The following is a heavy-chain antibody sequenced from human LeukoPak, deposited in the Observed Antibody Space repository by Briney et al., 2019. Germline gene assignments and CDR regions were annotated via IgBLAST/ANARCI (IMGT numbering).Heavy chain of an antibody. V-gene: IGHV4-59*08. J-gene: IGHJ4*02. Sequence: SETLSLTCTVSGGSISSYYWSWIRQPPGKGLEWIGYIYYSGSTNYNPSLKSRVTISVDTSKNQFSLKLSSVTAADTAVYYCAIQPGYSYGYFDYWGQGTLVTVSS. D-gene: IGHD5-18*01. CDR2: IYYSGST. CDR1: GGSISSYY. CDR3: AIQPGYSYGYFDY.